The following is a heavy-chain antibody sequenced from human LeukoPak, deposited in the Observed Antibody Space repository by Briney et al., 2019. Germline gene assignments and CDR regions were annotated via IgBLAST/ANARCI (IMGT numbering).Heavy chain of an antibody. CDR3: ARDQGSMIVLRKTNWYFDL. CDR2: INQDGREI. J-gene: IGHJ2*01. CDR1: GFTFSNYW. V-gene: IGHV3-7*01. Sequence: GGSLRLSCAASGFTFSNYWMSWVRQAPGKWLEWVANINQDGREIYYGDSVKGRFTISRDNAKNSLNLQIDSQRAEDTAVYYCARDQGSMIVLRKTNWYFDLWGRGTLVTVSS. D-gene: IGHD2/OR15-2a*01.